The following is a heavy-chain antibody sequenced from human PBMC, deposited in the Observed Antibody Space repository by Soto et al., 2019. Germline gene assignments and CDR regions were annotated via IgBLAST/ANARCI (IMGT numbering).Heavy chain of an antibody. Sequence: EVQLLESGGGLVQPGGSLRLACATSGFTLSNYAMNWVRQSPGKGLEWVSSISASGDSTYYPESVKGRFTVSRDNSQNTLYLQIDRLRAEDTAVYYCAKVGSLTGYFTYDYWGQGDLVTVSS. D-gene: IGHD3-9*01. CDR2: ISASGDST. J-gene: IGHJ4*02. V-gene: IGHV3-23*01. CDR1: GFTLSNYA. CDR3: AKVGSLTGYFTYDY.